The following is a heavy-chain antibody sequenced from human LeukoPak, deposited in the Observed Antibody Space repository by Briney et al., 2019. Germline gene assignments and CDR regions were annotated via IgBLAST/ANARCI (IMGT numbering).Heavy chain of an antibody. CDR2: IIPIFGTA. J-gene: IGHJ5*02. CDR3: ARAIAARRKGGWFDP. CDR1: GYTFTSYA. V-gene: IGHV1-69*06. Sequence: ASVKVSCKASGYTFTSYAISWVRQAPGQGLEWMGGIIPIFGTANYAQKFQGRVTITADKSTSTAYMELSSLRSEDTAVYYCARAIAARRKGGWFDPWGQGTLVTVSS. D-gene: IGHD6-6*01.